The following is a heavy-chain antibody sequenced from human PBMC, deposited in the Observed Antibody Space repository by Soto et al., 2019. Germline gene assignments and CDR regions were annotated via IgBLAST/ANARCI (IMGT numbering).Heavy chain of an antibody. Sequence: SVKVSCKASGFTFTSSAMQWVRQARGQRLEWIGWIVVGSGNTNYAQKFQERVTITRDTSTSTAYMELSSMRSDDTAVYYCASTYYYGSGSYYNAELIYYMDVWGKGTTVTVSS. CDR2: IVVGSGNT. J-gene: IGHJ6*03. CDR3: ASTYYYGSGSYYNAELIYYMDV. CDR1: GFTFTSSA. D-gene: IGHD3-10*01. V-gene: IGHV1-58*02.